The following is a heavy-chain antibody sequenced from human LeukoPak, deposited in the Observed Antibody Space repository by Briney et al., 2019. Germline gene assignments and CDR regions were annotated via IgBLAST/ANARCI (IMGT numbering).Heavy chain of an antibody. CDR2: IDHSGST. J-gene: IGHJ4*02. V-gene: IGHV4-34*01. CDR1: GGSFSGYY. D-gene: IGHD6-19*01. Sequence: PSETLSLTCAVYGGSFSGYYWIWIRQPPGKGLEWIGEIDHSGSTNYNPSLKSRVTISVDTSKNQFSLKLSSVTAADTAVYYCARGTSSGWYRYWGQGTLVTVSS. CDR3: ARGTSSGWYRY.